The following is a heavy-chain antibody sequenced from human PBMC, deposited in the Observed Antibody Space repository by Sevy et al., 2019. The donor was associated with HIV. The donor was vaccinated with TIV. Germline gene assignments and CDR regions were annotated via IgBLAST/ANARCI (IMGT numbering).Heavy chain of an antibody. CDR1: GFTFSSYA. V-gene: IGHV3-30-3*01. CDR2: ISYDGSNK. J-gene: IGHJ3*02. CDR3: ARAPYRQGAFDI. Sequence: GGSLRVSCAASGFTFSSYAMHWVRQAPGKGLEWVAVISYDGSNKYYADSVKGRFTISRDNSKNTLYLQMNSLRAEDTAVYYCARAPYRQGAFDIWGQGTMVTVSS.